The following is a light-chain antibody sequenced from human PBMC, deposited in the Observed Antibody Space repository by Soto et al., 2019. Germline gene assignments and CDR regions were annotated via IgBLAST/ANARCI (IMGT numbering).Light chain of an antibody. V-gene: IGKV3-20*01. J-gene: IGKJ3*01. Sequence: EIVLTQSPGTLSWSPGERASLSCRASQSVTSSYLAWYQQKPGQAPRLLIYGASSRATGIPDRFTASGSGTDFTLSISRLETEDFAVYYCQQYGTSPFTFGPGTKVDIK. CDR2: GAS. CDR1: QSVTSSY. CDR3: QQYGTSPFT.